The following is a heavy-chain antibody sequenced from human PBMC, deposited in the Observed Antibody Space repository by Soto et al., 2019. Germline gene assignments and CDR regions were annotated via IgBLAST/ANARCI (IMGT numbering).Heavy chain of an antibody. CDR1: GYSFTSYW. J-gene: IGHJ5*02. V-gene: IGHV5-51*01. CDR3: ATHKADYDFWSGYYGGWYDP. Sequence: GESLKISCKGSGYSFTSYWIGWVRQMPGKGLEWMGIIYPGDSDTRYSPSFQGQVTISADKSISTAYLQWSSLKASDTAMYYCATHKADYDFWSGYYGGWYDPWRQGTLVTVSS. D-gene: IGHD3-3*01. CDR2: IYPGDSDT.